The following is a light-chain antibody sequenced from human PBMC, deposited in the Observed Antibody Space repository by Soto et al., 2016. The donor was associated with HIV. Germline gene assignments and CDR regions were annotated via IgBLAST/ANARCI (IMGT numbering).Light chain of an antibody. CDR2: AAS. J-gene: IGKJ1*01. CDR3: QQSYNTPRS. CDR1: QSISSY. Sequence: DIQMTQSPSSLSASVGDRVTITCRASQSISSYLNWYQQKPGKAPKLLIYAASTLHSGVPSRFSGSRSGTDFTLTISSLQPEDFATYYCQQSYNTPRSFGQGTMVEIK. V-gene: IGKV1-39*01.